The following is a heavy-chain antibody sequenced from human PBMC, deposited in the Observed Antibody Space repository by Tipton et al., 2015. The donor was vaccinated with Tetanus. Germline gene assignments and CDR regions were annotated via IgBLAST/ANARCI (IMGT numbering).Heavy chain of an antibody. CDR2: ISHSGTT. Sequence: SLTCSVSGGSISSDAHYWSWIRQPPGKGLEWLGYISHSGTTNYNPSLMSRVTLSLDTARGQFSLKLTSVTAADAAVYFCARDRRDFAYDSRGFYSPLYYFDNWGQGLRVTVSS. CDR1: GGSISSDAHY. CDR3: ARDRRDFAYDSRGFYSPLYYFDN. J-gene: IGHJ4*02. V-gene: IGHV4-30-4*01. D-gene: IGHD3-22*01.